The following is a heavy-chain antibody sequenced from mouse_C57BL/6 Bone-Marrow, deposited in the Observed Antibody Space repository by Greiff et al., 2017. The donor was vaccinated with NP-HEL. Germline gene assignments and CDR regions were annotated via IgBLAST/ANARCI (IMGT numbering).Heavy chain of an antibody. V-gene: IGHV14-4*01. CDR2: IDPENGDT. Sequence: DVQLQESGAELVRPGASVKLSCTASGFNIKDDYMHWVKQRPEQGLEWIGWIDPENGDTEYASKFQGKATITADTSSNTAYLQLSSLTSEDTAVYYCTTSGTPFAYWGQGTLVTVSA. D-gene: IGHD4-1*01. CDR3: TTSGTPFAY. J-gene: IGHJ3*01. CDR1: GFNIKDDY.